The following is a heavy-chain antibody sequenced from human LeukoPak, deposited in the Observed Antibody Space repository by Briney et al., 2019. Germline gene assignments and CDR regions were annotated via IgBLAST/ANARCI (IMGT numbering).Heavy chain of an antibody. CDR2: IYYSGST. Sequence: SETLSLTCTVSGGSISSSSYYWGWIRQPPGKGLEWIGSIYYSGSTYYNPSLKSRVTISVDTSKNQFSLKLSSVTAADTAVYYCARRGRNYGDYLNWFDPWGQGTLVTVSS. CDR3: ARRGRNYGDYLNWFDP. CDR1: GGSISSSSYY. J-gene: IGHJ5*02. D-gene: IGHD4-17*01. V-gene: IGHV4-39*01.